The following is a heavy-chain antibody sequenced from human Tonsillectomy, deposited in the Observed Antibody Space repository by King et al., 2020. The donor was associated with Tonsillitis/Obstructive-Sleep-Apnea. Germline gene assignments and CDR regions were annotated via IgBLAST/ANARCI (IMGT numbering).Heavy chain of an antibody. CDR1: GYIFTNYW. J-gene: IGHJ5*02. V-gene: IGHV5-10-1*01. CDR3: ARVLIAAPGTPTWFDP. Sequence: QLVQSGAEVKKPGESLKISCKGSGYIFTNYWINWVRQMPGKGLEWMGMIDPSDSFTNYSPSFRGHVTISADKSISTAYLQWSSLKASDTAMYFCARVLIAAPGTPTWFDPWGQGTLVTVSS. D-gene: IGHD6-13*01. CDR2: IDPSDSFT.